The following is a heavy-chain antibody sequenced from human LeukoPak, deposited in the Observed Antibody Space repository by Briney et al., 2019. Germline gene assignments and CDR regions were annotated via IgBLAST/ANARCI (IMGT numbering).Heavy chain of an antibody. D-gene: IGHD2-2*01. CDR3: AGVPMGDIVVVPAAMGPVGYYYGMDV. CDR1: GYTLTELS. CDR2: FDPEDGET. J-gene: IGHJ6*02. Sequence: ASVKVSCKVSGYTLTELSMHWVRQAPGKGLEWMGGFDPEDGETIYAQKFQGRVTITADESTSTAYMELSSLRSEDTAVYYCAGVPMGDIVVVPAAMGPVGYYYGMDVWGQGTTVTVSS. V-gene: IGHV1-24*01.